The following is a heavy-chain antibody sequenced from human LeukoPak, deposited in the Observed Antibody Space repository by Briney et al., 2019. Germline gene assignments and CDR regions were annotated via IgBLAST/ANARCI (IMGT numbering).Heavy chain of an antibody. CDR1: GGSISSYY. CDR2: IYYSGST. D-gene: IGHD2-2*02. J-gene: IGHJ3*02. V-gene: IGHV4-59*01. CDR3: ARVMGYCSSTSCYTKAFDI. Sequence: SETLSLTCTVAGGSISSYYWSWIRQPPGKGLGWNGYIYYSGSTNYNPSLKSRVTISVDTSKNQSSLKLSSVTAADTAVYYCARVMGYCSSTSCYTKAFDIWGQGTMVTVSS.